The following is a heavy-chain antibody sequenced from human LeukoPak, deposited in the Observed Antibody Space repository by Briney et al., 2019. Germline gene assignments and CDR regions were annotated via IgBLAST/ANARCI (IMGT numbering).Heavy chain of an antibody. J-gene: IGHJ4*02. CDR2: IYSGGTT. CDR1: GFIVSDNY. V-gene: IGHV3-53*01. D-gene: IGHD5-24*01. Sequence: GGSPRLSCAGSGFIVSDNYMSWVRQAPGKGLEWVSVIYSGGTTYYADSGKGRFTISRDNSKNTLYLQMNSLTDEDTAVYYCARHWPHGRAPDGWLQTPFDYWGQGTLVTVSS. CDR3: ARHWPHGRAPDGWLQTPFDY.